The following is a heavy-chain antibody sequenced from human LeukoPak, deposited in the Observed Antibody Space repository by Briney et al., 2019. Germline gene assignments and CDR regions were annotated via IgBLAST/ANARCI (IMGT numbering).Heavy chain of an antibody. CDR2: IYYSGST. J-gene: IGHJ4*02. V-gene: IGHV4-39*07. CDR3: ARRPRRHALWFGEWDY. Sequence: SETLSLTCTVSGGSISSSSYYWGWIRQPPGKGLEWIGSIYYSGSTYYNPSLKSRVTISVDTSKNQFSLKLSSVTATDTAVYYCARRPRRHALWFGEWDYWGQGTLVTVSS. D-gene: IGHD3-10*01. CDR1: GGSISSSSYY.